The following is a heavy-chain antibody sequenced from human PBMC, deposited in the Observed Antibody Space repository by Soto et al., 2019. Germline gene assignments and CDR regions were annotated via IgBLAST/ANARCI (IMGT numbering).Heavy chain of an antibody. CDR1: GFTFSSYG. J-gene: IGHJ4*02. CDR3: ARLGSGWSLDY. V-gene: IGHV3-33*01. D-gene: IGHD6-19*01. Sequence: QVQLVESGGSVVQPGRSLRLSCAASGFTFSSYGMHWVRQAPGKGLEWVAVIWYYGSNKYYADSVKGRFTISRDNSKNILYLQMDSLTAEDTAVYCCARLGSGWSLDYWGQGALVTVSS. CDR2: IWYYGSNK.